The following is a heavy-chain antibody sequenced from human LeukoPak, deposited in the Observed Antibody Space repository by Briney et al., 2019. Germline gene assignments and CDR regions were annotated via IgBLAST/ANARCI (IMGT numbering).Heavy chain of an antibody. CDR2: IKQDGSEK. D-gene: IGHD6-19*01. Sequence: GGSLRLYCAASGFTFSSYWMSWVRQAPGKGLEWVANIKQDGSEKYYVDSVKGRFTISRDNAKNSLYLQMNSLRAEDTAVYYCARAIAVPKNWFDPWGQGTLVTVSS. V-gene: IGHV3-7*03. CDR1: GFTFSSYW. J-gene: IGHJ5*02. CDR3: ARAIAVPKNWFDP.